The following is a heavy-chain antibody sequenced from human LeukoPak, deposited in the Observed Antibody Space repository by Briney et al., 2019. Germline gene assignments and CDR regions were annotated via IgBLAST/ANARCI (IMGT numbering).Heavy chain of an antibody. J-gene: IGHJ3*02. V-gene: IGHV4-39*01. D-gene: IGHD3-16*01. CDR2: IYYSGST. Sequence: SETLSLTCTVSGGSISSSSYYWGWIHQPPGKGLEWIGSIYYSGSTYYNPSLKSRVTISLDTSKNQFSLRLTSVTAADTAVYYCARPLDTSLANPFDIWGHGTMVTVSS. CDR3: ARPLDTSLANPFDI. CDR1: GGSISSSSYY.